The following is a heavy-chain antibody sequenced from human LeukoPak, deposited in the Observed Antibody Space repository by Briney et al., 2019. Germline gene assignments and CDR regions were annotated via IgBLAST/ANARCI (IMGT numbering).Heavy chain of an antibody. J-gene: IGHJ4*02. CDR2: INPSGGST. Sequence: RASVKVSCKASGYTFTSYYMHWVRQAPGQGLEWMGIINPSGGSTSYAQKFQGRVTMTRDTSTSTVCMELSSLRSEDTAVYYCARDSEYSTSTFVNYYFDYWGQGTLVTVSS. D-gene: IGHD5-18*01. CDR1: GYTFTSYY. CDR3: ARDSEYSTSTFVNYYFDY. V-gene: IGHV1-46*01.